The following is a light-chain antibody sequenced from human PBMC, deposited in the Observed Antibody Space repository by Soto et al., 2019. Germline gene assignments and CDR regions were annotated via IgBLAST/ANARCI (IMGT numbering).Light chain of an antibody. V-gene: IGKV3-20*01. CDR2: GAS. CDR1: QSVTNRY. J-gene: IGKJ1*01. Sequence: EIVLTQSPGTLSLSPGERATLSCRARQSVTNRYLAWYQQKPGQAPRLLIYGASSRATGIPDRFSGSGSGTDFTLTISRLEPEDSAVYYCQQYGSSPPTFGRGTKVEIK. CDR3: QQYGSSPPT.